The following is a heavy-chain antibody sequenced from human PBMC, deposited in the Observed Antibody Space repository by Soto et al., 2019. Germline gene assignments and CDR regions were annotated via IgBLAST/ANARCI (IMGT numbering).Heavy chain of an antibody. D-gene: IGHD6-13*01. J-gene: IGHJ6*02. CDR1: GGSISSSSYY. CDR3: ARHGAFVAAAGTDHYYGMDV. V-gene: IGHV4-39*01. Sequence: SETLSLTCTVSGGSISSSSYYWGWIRQPPGKGLEWIGSIYYSGSTYYNPSLKSRVTISVDTSKNQFSLKLSSVTAADTAVYYCARHGAFVAAAGTDHYYGMDVWGQGTTVTVSS. CDR2: IYYSGST.